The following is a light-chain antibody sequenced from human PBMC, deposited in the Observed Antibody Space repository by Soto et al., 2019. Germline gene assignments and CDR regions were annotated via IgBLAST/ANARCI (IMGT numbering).Light chain of an antibody. J-gene: IGKJ2*01. CDR1: QDISDH. Sequence: DIPMTQSPSSLSASVGDRVTITCQASQDISDHLNWYQHKPGRAPKLLIFRASNLETGVPSRISSGGVGTAVTITISSLQPADYATYYCQQYDALPPYTFGHGTKLEI. CDR3: QQYDALPPYT. CDR2: RAS. V-gene: IGKV1-33*01.